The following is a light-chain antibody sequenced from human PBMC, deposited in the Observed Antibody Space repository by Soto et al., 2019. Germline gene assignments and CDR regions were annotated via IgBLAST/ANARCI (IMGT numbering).Light chain of an antibody. CDR2: AVS. CDR1: SSDVGLYDY. J-gene: IGLJ1*01. V-gene: IGLV2-14*01. CDR3: SSYTSDSSYV. Sequence: QSARTQPASVSGSPGQSITISCTGTSSDVGLYDYVSWYQQHPGKAPQLMIYAVSNRPSGVSNRFSASKSGNTASLLISGLQAEDEADYYCSSYTSDSSYVFGSGTKVTVL.